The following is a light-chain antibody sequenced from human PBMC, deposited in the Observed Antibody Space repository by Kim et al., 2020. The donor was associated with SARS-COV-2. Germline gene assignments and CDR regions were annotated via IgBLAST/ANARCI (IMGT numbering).Light chain of an antibody. V-gene: IGKV1D-16*01. CDR1: QHIRNW. CDR3: QHYDSYPIT. J-gene: IGKJ5*01. Sequence: ASVGDTVTITGRASQHIRNWLAWYQQKPGKAPKSLIYVASTLHSGVPSRCSGSGSGTDFTLTISSLQPEDFATYYCQHYDSYPITFGQGTRLEIK. CDR2: VAS.